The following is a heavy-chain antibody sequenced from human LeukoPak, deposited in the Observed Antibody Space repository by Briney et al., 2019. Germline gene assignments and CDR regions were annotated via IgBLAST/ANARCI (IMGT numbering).Heavy chain of an antibody. Sequence: PGGSLRLSCAASGFTISNYVMHWVRLAPGKGLEWLAFIRYDGSNKYYADSVKGRFTISRDNSKNTLYLQMNSLRAEDTAVYYCARYTAMIDFHAHGFDIWGQGTMVTVSS. D-gene: IGHD5-18*01. CDR3: ARYTAMIDFHAHGFDI. J-gene: IGHJ3*02. CDR2: IRYDGSNK. V-gene: IGHV3-30*02. CDR1: GFTISNYV.